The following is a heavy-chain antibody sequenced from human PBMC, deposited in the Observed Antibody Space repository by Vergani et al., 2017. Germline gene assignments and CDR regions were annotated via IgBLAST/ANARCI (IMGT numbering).Heavy chain of an antibody. J-gene: IGHJ5*02. D-gene: IGHD3-3*01. CDR1: GYTFTGYY. CDR3: AREPTYDFWSGSGATFDP. CDR2: INPNSGGT. Sequence: QVQLVQSGAEVKKPGASVKVSCKASGYTFTGYYMHWVRQAPGQGLEWMGWINPNSGGTNYAQKFQGRVTMTRDTSISTAYMELSRLRSDDTAVYYCAREPTYDFWSGSGATFDPWGQGTLVTVSS. V-gene: IGHV1-2*02.